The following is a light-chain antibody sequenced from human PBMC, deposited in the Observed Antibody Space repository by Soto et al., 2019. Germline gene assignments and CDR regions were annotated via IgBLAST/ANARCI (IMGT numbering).Light chain of an antibody. CDR2: DVS. CDR1: SSDVGGYNY. J-gene: IGLJ2*01. V-gene: IGLV2-14*01. CDR3: SSYTSSSTPVE. Sequence: QSALTQPASVSGSPGQSITISCTGTSSDVGGYNYVSWYQQHPVKVPKLMIYDVSNRPSGVSNRFSGSKSGNTASLTISGLQAEDEADYYCSSYTSSSTPVEFGGGTKLTVL.